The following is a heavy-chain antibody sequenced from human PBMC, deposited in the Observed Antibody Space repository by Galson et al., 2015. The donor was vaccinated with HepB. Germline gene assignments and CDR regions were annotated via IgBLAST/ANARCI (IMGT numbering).Heavy chain of an antibody. V-gene: IGHV1-69*04. CDR2: IIPILGIA. CDR3: ARVPTGDAFDY. CDR1: GGTFSSYA. D-gene: IGHD7-27*01. J-gene: IGHJ4*02. Sequence: SVKVSCKASGGTFSSYAISWVRQAPGQGLEWMGRIIPILGIANYAQKFQGRVTITADKSTSTAYMELRSLRSDDTAVYYCARVPTGDAFDYWGQGTLVTVSS.